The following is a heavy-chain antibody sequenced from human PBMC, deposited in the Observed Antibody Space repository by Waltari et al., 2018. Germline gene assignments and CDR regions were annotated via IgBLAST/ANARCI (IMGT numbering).Heavy chain of an antibody. D-gene: IGHD5-18*01. CDR2: IYYSGSA. CDR3: ARFLQYSYGHDAFDI. V-gene: IGHV4-59*01. J-gene: IGHJ3*02. Sequence: QVQLQESGPGLVKPSETLSLTCTVSGGSISSYYWSWIRQPPGKGLEWIGYIYYSGSANYNPSLKSRVTISVDTSKNQFSLELSSVTAADTAVYYCARFLQYSYGHDAFDIWGQGTMVTVSS. CDR1: GGSISSYY.